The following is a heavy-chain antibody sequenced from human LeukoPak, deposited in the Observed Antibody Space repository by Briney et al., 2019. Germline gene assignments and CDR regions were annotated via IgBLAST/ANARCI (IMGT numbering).Heavy chain of an antibody. CDR3: AKGQYYDFWSGYPANY. J-gene: IGHJ4*02. D-gene: IGHD3-3*01. CDR2: ISGSGGST. CDR1: GFTFGSYA. V-gene: IGHV3-23*01. Sequence: PGGSLRLSCAASGFTFGSYAMSWVRQAPGKGLEWVSAISGSGGSTYYADSVKGRFTISRDNSKNTLYLQMNSLRAEDTAVYYCAKGQYYDFWSGYPANYWGQGTLVTVSS.